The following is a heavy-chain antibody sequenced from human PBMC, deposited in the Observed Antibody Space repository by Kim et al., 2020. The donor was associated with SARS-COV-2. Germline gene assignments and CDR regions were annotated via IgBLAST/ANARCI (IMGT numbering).Heavy chain of an antibody. D-gene: IGHD3-3*01. CDR2: ISAYNGNT. J-gene: IGHJ6*02. CDR3: ARPAGFLEWLSIPTYYYYGMDV. V-gene: IGHV1-18*04. Sequence: ASVKVSCKASGYTFTSYGISWVRQAPGQGLEWMGWISAYNGNTNYAQKLQGRVTMTTDTSTSTAYMELRSLRSDDTAVYYCARPAGFLEWLSIPTYYYYGMDVWGQGTTVTVSS. CDR1: GYTFTSYG.